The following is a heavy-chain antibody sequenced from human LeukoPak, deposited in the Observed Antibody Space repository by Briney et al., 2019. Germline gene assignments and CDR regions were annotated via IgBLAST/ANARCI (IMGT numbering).Heavy chain of an antibody. J-gene: IGHJ4*02. Sequence: GGSLRLSCAAPGFSFSDYTMSWVRQAPGQGLEWVSAISGSGGSTYYADSVKGRFTISRDNAKNSPYLQMNSLRAEDTALYYCAIDFRHYYDSSGYGYDYWGQGTLVTVSS. V-gene: IGHV3-23*01. CDR3: AIDFRHYYDSSGYGYDY. CDR2: ISGSGGST. D-gene: IGHD3-22*01. CDR1: GFSFSDYT.